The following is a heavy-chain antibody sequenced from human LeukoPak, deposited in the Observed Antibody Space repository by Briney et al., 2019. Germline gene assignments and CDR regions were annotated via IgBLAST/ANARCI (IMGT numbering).Heavy chain of an antibody. CDR1: GFTFSSYA. Sequence: GGSLRLSCAASGFTFSSYALHWVRQAPGKGLEWVAVISYDRSITYYADSVKGRFTLSCDNSKNTLYLQMNSLSPEDTAVYYCARDPTAVSNLPSYYFDYWGQGTLVTVSS. CDR2: ISYDRSIT. V-gene: IGHV3-30-3*01. D-gene: IGHD6-19*01. CDR3: ARDPTAVSNLPSYYFDY. J-gene: IGHJ4*02.